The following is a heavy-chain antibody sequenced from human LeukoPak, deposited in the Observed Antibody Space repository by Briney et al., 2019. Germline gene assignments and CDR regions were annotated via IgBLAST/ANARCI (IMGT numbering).Heavy chain of an antibody. CDR3: ARYWGAEAGPENDAFDI. J-gene: IGHJ3*02. Sequence: SVKVSCKASGGTFSSYAISWVRQAPGQGLEWMGGIIPIFGTANYAQKFQGRVTITTDESTSTAYMELSSLRSEDTAVYYCARYWGAEAGPENDAFDIWGQGTMVTVSS. D-gene: IGHD6-13*01. CDR2: IIPIFGTA. CDR1: GGTFSSYA. V-gene: IGHV1-69*05.